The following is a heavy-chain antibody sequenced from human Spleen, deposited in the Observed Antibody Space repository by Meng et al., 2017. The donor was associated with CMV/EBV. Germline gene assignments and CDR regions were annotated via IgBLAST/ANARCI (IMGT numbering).Heavy chain of an antibody. Sequence: GESLKISCAASGFTFTSYSMNWVRQTPGKGPEWLSHISSSSGTKYYAASVRGRFTISRDNSKNTLFLQMDSLRAEDTAVYYCAKDLGYSSSPPPPFDTWGQGTLVTVSS. CDR1: GFTFTSYS. D-gene: IGHD6-19*01. CDR3: AKDLGYSSSPPPPFDT. J-gene: IGHJ5*02. CDR2: ISSSSGTK. V-gene: IGHV3-48*01.